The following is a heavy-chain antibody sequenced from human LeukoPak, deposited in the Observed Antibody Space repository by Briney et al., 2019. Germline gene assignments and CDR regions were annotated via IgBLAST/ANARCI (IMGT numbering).Heavy chain of an antibody. CDR2: IIPIFGTA. Sequence: ASVKVSCKASGGTFSSYGISWVRQAPGQGLEWMGGIIPIFGTANYAQKSQGRVTITADESTSTAYMELSKLRSDDKAFYYCAKEGDSYDISGFYSYWGQGTLVAVSS. V-gene: IGHV1-69*13. J-gene: IGHJ4*02. CDR3: AKEGDSYDISGFYSY. CDR1: GGTFSSYG. D-gene: IGHD3-22*01.